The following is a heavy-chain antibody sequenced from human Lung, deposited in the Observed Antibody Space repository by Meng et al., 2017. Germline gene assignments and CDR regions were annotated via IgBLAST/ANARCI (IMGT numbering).Heavy chain of an antibody. Sequence: QVQLQQGGAGLFKPSGTLSPTCVVSGGSISDYYLSWIRQPPGKGLEWIGEINHSGSTNYNPSLESRATISVDTSQNNLSLKLSSVTAADSAVYYCARGPTTMAHDLDYWGQGTQVTVSS. J-gene: IGHJ4*02. CDR3: ARGPTTMAHDLDY. CDR1: GGSISDYY. D-gene: IGHD4-11*01. CDR2: INHSGST. V-gene: IGHV4-34*01.